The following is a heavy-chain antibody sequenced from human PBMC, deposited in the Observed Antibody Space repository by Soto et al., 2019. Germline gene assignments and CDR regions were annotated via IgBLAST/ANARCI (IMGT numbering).Heavy chain of an antibody. V-gene: IGHV4-39*01. J-gene: IGHJ4*02. CDR3: ARLVVDLFGYFDY. CDR1: GGSISSSSHY. Sequence: PSETLSLTCIVSGGSISSSSHYWGWIRQPPGKGLEWIGTIYYSGSTYYNPSLKSRVTISVDTSKNQFSLKLSSVTAADTAVYYCARLVVDLFGYFDYWGQGTLVTVSS. D-gene: IGHD3-10*02. CDR2: IYYSGST.